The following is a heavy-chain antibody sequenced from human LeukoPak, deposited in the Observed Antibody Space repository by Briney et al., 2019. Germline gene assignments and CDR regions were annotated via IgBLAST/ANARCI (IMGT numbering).Heavy chain of an antibody. D-gene: IGHD6-19*01. CDR2: ISGHADST. J-gene: IGHJ4*02. V-gene: IGHV3-43*02. CDR1: GFTFDDYA. Sequence: GGSLRLSCAASGFTFDDYAMHWVRQAPGKGLEWVSLISGHADSTFYADSVKGRFTIPRDNSKNSVFLQMNSLSTEDTALYYCARDPNSGENYWGQGTLVTVSS. CDR3: ARDPNSGENY.